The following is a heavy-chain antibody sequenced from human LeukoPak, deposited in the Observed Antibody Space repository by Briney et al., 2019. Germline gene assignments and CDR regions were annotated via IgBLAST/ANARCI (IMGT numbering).Heavy chain of an antibody. V-gene: IGHV1-18*01. CDR3: AKDPLSSTTSQNWLDP. CDR1: GYTFTSNG. D-gene: IGHD2-2*01. Sequence: GASVKVSCKASGYTFTSNGISWVRQAPGQGLEWMGWISGYNGNTNYAQRFQGRVTMTTDTSTTTAYMKLRSLRSDNTAVYYCAKDPLSSTTSQNWLDPWGQGTLVIVSP. J-gene: IGHJ5*02. CDR2: ISGYNGNT.